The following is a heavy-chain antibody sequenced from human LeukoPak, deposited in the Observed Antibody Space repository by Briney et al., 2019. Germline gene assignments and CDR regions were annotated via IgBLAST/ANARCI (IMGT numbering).Heavy chain of an antibody. CDR2: ISGSGTTT. D-gene: IGHD3-22*01. CDR3: TKRPVVVITPPYFDY. J-gene: IGHJ4*02. CDR1: GFTFSSYA. V-gene: IGHV3-23*01. Sequence: HAGGSLRLSCAASGFTFSSYAMSWVRQAPGKGLEWVSTISGSGTTTYYADSVKGRFTISKDNSKNTLYLQMNSLRAEDTAVYYCTKRPVVVITPPYFDYWGQGTLVTVSS.